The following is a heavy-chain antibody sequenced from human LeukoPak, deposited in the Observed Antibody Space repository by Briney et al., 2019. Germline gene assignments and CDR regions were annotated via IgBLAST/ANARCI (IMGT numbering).Heavy chain of an antibody. V-gene: IGHV1-2*02. J-gene: IGHJ4*02. Sequence: ASVKVSCKASGSTFSDYHINWVRQASGQRPEWMGWINPKSGDAKYGQAFQGRVTITRDTSISTAYMELNRLRFDDTAMYYCARGEYSNGYPYRLDSWGQGTLVTVSS. D-gene: IGHD3-16*01. CDR2: INPKSGDA. CDR3: ARGEYSNGYPYRLDS. CDR1: GSTFSDYH.